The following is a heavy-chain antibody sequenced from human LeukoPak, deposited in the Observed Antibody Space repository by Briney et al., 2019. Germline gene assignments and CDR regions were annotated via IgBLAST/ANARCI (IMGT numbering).Heavy chain of an antibody. Sequence: SETLSLTCTVSGYSISSGYYWGWIRQPPGKGLEWIGSIYHSGSTYYNPSFKSRVTISVDTSKNQFSLKLSSVTAADTAVYYCASFASGWYRGGFDYWGQGTLVTVSS. CDR1: GYSISSGYY. CDR3: ASFASGWYRGGFDY. CDR2: IYHSGST. D-gene: IGHD6-19*01. J-gene: IGHJ4*02. V-gene: IGHV4-38-2*02.